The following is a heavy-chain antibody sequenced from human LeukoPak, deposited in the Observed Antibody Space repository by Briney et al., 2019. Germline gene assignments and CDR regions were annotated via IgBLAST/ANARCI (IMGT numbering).Heavy chain of an antibody. CDR3: AKDKYSSSSGPLDY. V-gene: IGHV3-30*18. CDR2: ISYDGSNK. J-gene: IGHJ4*02. D-gene: IGHD6-6*01. Sequence: GGSLRLSCAASGFTFSSYAMSWVRQAPGKGLEWVAVISYDGSNKYYADSVKGRFTISRDNSRNTLYLQMNSLRAEDTAVYYCAKDKYSSSSGPLDYWGQGTLVTVSS. CDR1: GFTFSSYA.